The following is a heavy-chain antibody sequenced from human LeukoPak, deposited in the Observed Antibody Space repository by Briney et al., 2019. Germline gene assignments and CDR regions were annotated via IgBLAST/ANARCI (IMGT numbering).Heavy chain of an antibody. CDR2: FDPEDGET. V-gene: IGHV1-24*01. CDR1: GYTLTELS. Sequence: GASVKVSCKVSGYTLTELSMHWLRQAPGKGLEWMGGFDPEDGETIYAQKFQGRVTMTEDTSTDTAYMELSSLRSEDTAVYYCAARFWSGYYSGGRAEYFQHWGQGTLVTVSS. CDR3: AARFWSGYYSGGRAEYFQH. J-gene: IGHJ1*01. D-gene: IGHD3-3*01.